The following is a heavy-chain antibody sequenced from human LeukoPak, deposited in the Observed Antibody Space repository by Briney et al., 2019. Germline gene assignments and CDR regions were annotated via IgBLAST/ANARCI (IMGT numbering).Heavy chain of an antibody. Sequence: GGSLRLSCAASGFTFRNAWMSWVRQAPGKGLEWVAVIWYDGSYKYYADSVKGRFTISRDNSKNTLYLQMNSLRAEDTAVYYCARDPTAYYDSSGYYLNTIDYWGQGTLVTVSS. D-gene: IGHD3-22*01. V-gene: IGHV3-33*08. CDR3: ARDPTAYYDSSGYYLNTIDY. J-gene: IGHJ4*02. CDR2: IWYDGSYK. CDR1: GFTFRNAW.